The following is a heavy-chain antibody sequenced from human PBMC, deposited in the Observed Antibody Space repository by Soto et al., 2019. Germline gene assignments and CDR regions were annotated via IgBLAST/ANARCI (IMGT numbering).Heavy chain of an antibody. CDR1: GGYISSYY. J-gene: IGHJ4*02. V-gene: IGHV4-59*01. D-gene: IGHD3-22*01. CDR3: ARSVPTYYYDSSGYSVFDY. CDR2: IYYSGST. Sequence: SETLSLTCTVSGGYISSYYWSWIRQPPGKGLEWIGYIYYSGSTNYNPSLKSRVTISVDTSKNQFSLKLSSVTAADTAVYYCARSVPTYYYDSSGYSVFDYWGQGTLVTVSS.